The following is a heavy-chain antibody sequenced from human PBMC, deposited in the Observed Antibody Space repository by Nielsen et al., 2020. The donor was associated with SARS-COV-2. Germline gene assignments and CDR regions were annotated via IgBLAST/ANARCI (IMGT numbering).Heavy chain of an antibody. CDR3: AKHTHSVEMATIFLGFDY. V-gene: IGHV3-23*01. D-gene: IGHD5-24*01. CDR1: GFTFSSYA. CDR2: ISGSGGST. J-gene: IGHJ4*02. Sequence: GGSLRLSCAASGFTFSSYAVSWVRQAPGRGLEWVSAISGSGGSTYYADSVKGRFTISRDNSKNTLYLQMNSLRAEDTAVYYCAKHTHSVEMATIFLGFDYWGQGTLVTVSS.